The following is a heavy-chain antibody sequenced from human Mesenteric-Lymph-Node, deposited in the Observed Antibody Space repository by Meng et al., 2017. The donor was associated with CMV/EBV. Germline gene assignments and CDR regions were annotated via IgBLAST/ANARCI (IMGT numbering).Heavy chain of an antibody. J-gene: IGHJ6*02. CDR2: TSGSGGTT. V-gene: IGHV3-23*01. CDR1: GFTLSDHY. CDR3: AKDSSDDFWSAYFSFYPYGMDV. Sequence: GESLKISCAASGFTLSDHYIDWVRQAPGKGLEWVSGTSGSGGTTFYADFVKGRFTMSRDNSKNTVYLHMNSLRVEDTAVYYCAKDSSDDFWSAYFSFYPYGMDVWGQGATVTVSS. D-gene: IGHD3-3*01.